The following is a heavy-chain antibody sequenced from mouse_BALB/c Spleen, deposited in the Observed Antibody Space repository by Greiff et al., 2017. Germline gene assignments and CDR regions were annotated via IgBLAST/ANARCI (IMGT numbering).Heavy chain of an antibody. CDR3: ARYGKEGDYAMDY. CDR1: GFTFSSFG. J-gene: IGHJ4*01. CDR2: ISSGSSTI. Sequence: DVKLVESGGGLVQPGGSRKLSCAASGFTFSSFGMHWVRQAPEKGLEWVAYISSGSSTIYYADTVKGRFTISRDNPKNTLFLQMTSLRSEDTAMYYCARYGKEGDYAMDYWGQGTSVTVSS. V-gene: IGHV5-17*02. D-gene: IGHD2-1*01.